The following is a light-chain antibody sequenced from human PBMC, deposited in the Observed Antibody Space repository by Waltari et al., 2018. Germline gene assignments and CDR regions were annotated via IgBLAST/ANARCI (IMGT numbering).Light chain of an antibody. Sequence: EIVLTQSPATLSLSLGERATLSCRASQSVSSYLAWYQQKPGQAPRLLIYDASNRATGIPARFSGSGSETDFTLTISSLEPEDFAVYYCQQRSNWPPYTFGQGTKLEIK. CDR1: QSVSSY. CDR2: DAS. J-gene: IGKJ2*01. CDR3: QQRSNWPPYT. V-gene: IGKV3-11*01.